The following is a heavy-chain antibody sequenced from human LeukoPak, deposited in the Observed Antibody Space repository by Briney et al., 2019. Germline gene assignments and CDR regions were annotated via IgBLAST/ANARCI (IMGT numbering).Heavy chain of an antibody. CDR2: IKPDTGGA. Sequence: ASVKVSCKASGDSFTEYYIHWVRQAPGHGLEWMGWIKPDTGGAKYAQKFRGRVTMTRDTSISTAYMELSSLISDDTAMYYFVGEDSGTSAASTAELYRHWGQGTLVTVSS. CDR3: VGEDSGTSAASTAELYRH. CDR1: GDSFTEYY. V-gene: IGHV1-2*02. J-gene: IGHJ1*01. D-gene: IGHD2-8*01.